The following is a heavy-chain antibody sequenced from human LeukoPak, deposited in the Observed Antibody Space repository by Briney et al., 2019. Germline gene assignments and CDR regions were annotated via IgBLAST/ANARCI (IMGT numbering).Heavy chain of an antibody. J-gene: IGHJ6*03. CDR3: ARGLDDYDLGYYYYYMDL. CDR2: INPNTGGT. CDR1: GYTFTHYF. D-gene: IGHD4-17*01. Sequence: GASVKVSCKASGYTFTHYFIYWVRQAPGQGLEWMGRINPNTGGTNYAQKFQGRVTMTRDTSINTAYMELSSLRSDDTAVYYCARGLDDYDLGYYYYYMDLWGEGATVTISS. V-gene: IGHV1-2*06.